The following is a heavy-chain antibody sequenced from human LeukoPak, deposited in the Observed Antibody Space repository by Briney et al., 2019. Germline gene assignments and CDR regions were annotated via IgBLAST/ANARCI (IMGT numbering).Heavy chain of an antibody. CDR3: ARGPYYYDISSQNDY. D-gene: IGHD3-22*01. J-gene: IGHJ4*02. CDR2: IYRGGGT. V-gene: IGHV3-66*02. CDR1: GFTVSTNY. Sequence: GGSLRLSCAASGFTVSTNYMNWVRQAPGKGLEWVSLIYRGGGTYYADSVKGRFTISRDNSKNMLYLQMNSLRAEDTAIYYCARGPYYYDISSQNDYWGQGTLVTVSS.